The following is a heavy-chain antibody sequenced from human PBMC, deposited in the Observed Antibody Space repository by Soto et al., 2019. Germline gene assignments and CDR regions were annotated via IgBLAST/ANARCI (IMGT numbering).Heavy chain of an antibody. V-gene: IGHV1-69*01. CDR3: ARSHDFGDSEAYYYGIDV. D-gene: IGHD4-17*01. CDR1: GGTFSSYA. Sequence: QVQLVQSGAEVKKPGSSVKVCCKASGGTFSSYAINWVRQAPGQGLEWMGGIIPIFGTANYAQKFQGRVTITADESTSTAYMELSSLRSEDTAVYYCARSHDFGDSEAYYYGIDVWGQGTTVTVSS. J-gene: IGHJ6*02. CDR2: IIPIFGTA.